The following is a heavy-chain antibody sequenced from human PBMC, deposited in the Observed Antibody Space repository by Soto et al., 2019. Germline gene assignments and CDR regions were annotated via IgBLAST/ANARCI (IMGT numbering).Heavy chain of an antibody. CDR3: ARDGSGYLDYYYYGMDV. CDR2: IIPIFGTA. D-gene: IGHD3-22*01. Sequence: SVKVTCKASGGTFSSYAISWVRQAPGQGLEWMGGIIPIFGTANYAQKFQGRVTITADKSTSTAYMELSSLRSEDTAVYYCARDGSGYLDYYYYGMDVWGQETTVTVSS. CDR1: GGTFSSYA. J-gene: IGHJ6*02. V-gene: IGHV1-69*06.